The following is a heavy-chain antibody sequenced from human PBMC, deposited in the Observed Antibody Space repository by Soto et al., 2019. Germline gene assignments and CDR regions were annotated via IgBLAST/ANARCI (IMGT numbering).Heavy chain of an antibody. CDR2: ITGSGDST. CDR1: GLTFSSYA. CDR3: AKEGGYYSSGI. J-gene: IGHJ4*02. Sequence: EVQLLESGGGLVQPGGSLRLSCVVSGLTFSSYAMSWVRQAPGKGLEWVSVITGSGDSTYYVDSVKGRFTMSRDNSKNTLYLQINSLRAEDTAVYYSAKEGGYYSSGIGGQGTLVTVSS. V-gene: IGHV3-23*01. D-gene: IGHD3-22*01.